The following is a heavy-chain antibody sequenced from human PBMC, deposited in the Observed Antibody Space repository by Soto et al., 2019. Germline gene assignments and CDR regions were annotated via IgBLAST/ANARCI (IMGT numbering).Heavy chain of an antibody. CDR3: AKATVAGTFGAFDI. J-gene: IGHJ3*02. CDR1: GLPFADYA. D-gene: IGHD6-19*01. CDR2: ISWNSGSI. V-gene: IGHV3-9*01. Sequence: GGSLRLSCAASGLPFADYAMHWVRQAPGKGLEWVSGISWNSGSIGYADSVKGRFTISRDNAKNSLYLQMNSLRAEDTALYYCAKATVAGTFGAFDIWGQGTMVTVSS.